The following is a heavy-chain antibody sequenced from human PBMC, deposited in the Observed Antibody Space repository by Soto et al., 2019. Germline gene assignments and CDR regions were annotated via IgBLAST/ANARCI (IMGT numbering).Heavy chain of an antibody. CDR3: AGVVDGSFYAGSY. J-gene: IGHJ4*02. CDR1: GFIFRTYW. CDR2: ISSDGSST. D-gene: IGHD1-1*01. Sequence: GGSLRLSCAASGFIFRTYWMHWVRQAPGKGLVWVSRISSDGSSTDYADSVKGRFTVSRDNAKNTLYLQMNSLRAEDTAVYYCAGVVDGSFYAGSYWGQGTLVTVSS. V-gene: IGHV3-74*01.